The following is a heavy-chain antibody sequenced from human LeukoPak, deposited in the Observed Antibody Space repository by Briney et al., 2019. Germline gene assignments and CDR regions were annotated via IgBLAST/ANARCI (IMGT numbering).Heavy chain of an antibody. CDR2: ISGSGDST. J-gene: IGHJ4*02. Sequence: GGSLRLSCAASGFTFSSYWMSWVRQAPGKGLEWVSAISGSGDSTYYGDSVKGRFTISRDNSKNTLYLQMNSLRAEDTAVYYCAKTRPLDSSSWSHGDYWGQGTLVTVSS. CDR3: AKTRPLDSSSWSHGDY. CDR1: GFTFSSYW. D-gene: IGHD6-13*01. V-gene: IGHV3-23*01.